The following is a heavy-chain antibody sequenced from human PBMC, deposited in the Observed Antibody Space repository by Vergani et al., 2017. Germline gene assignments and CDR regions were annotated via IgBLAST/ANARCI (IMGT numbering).Heavy chain of an antibody. CDR1: GFTFTNFA. CDR3: AKAGGAVAAFFDY. CDR2: ISGSGGFT. V-gene: IGHV3-23*01. Sequence: EVQLLESGGNLVQPGGSLRLSCAASGFTFTNFAMTWVRQAPGEGLEWVSGISGSGGFTYYADSVKGRFTISRDNSKNTLYLQMNSLRAEDTAVYYCAKAGGAVAAFFDYWGQGALVTVSS. D-gene: IGHD6-19*01. J-gene: IGHJ4*02.